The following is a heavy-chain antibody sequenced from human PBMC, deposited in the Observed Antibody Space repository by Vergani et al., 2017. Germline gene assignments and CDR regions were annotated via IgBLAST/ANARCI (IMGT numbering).Heavy chain of an antibody. Sequence: QVQLVQSGAEVKKPGSSVKVSCKASGGTFSSYAIIWVRQAPGQGLEWMGGIIPIFGTATYAQRFQGRVTITADESTSTAYMELSSLRSEDTAVYYCARGGYCSSTSCYLAYWFDPWGQGTLVTVSS. D-gene: IGHD2-2*01. CDR1: GGTFSSYA. CDR2: IIPIFGTA. J-gene: IGHJ5*02. V-gene: IGHV1-69*12. CDR3: ARGGYCSSTSCYLAYWFDP.